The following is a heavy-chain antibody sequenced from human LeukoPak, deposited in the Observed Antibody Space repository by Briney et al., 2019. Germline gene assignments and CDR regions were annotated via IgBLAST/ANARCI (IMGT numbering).Heavy chain of an antibody. CDR3: ARDPDEVATFYFDY. J-gene: IGHJ4*02. CDR2: ISYDGSNK. V-gene: IGHV3-30*03. D-gene: IGHD5-12*01. Sequence: PGGSLRLSCAASGFTFSSYGMSWVRQAPGKGLEWVAVISYDGSNKYYADSVKGRFTISRDNSKNTLYLQMNSLRAEDTAVYCCARDPDEVATFYFDYWGQGTLVTVSS. CDR1: GFTFSSYG.